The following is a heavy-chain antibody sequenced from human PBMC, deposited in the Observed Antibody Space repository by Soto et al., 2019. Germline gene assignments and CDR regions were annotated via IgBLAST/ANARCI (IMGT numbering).Heavy chain of an antibody. CDR2: ISGGGGST. J-gene: IGHJ4*02. Sequence: VQLLESGGDLVHPGGSLRLSCAASGFAFSSHPMSWVRQAPERGLEWVSAISGGGGSTHYTDSVKGRFTVSRDNSKNTLYLQMNSLRAEDTAAYYCAKWHTYNYDSLAFSGFDWWGRGTLVTVSS. V-gene: IGHV3-23*01. D-gene: IGHD3-22*01. CDR3: AKWHTYNYDSLAFSGFDW. CDR1: GFAFSSHP.